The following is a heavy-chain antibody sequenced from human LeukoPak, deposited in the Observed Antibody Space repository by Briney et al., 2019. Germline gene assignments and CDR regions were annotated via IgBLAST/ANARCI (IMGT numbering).Heavy chain of an antibody. Sequence: GGSLRLSCAASGFTFSTYSMNWVRQAPGKGLEWLSYIGGSSSTIYYADSVTGRFTISRDNAKNSLYLQMNSLRAEDTAVYYCARDRETGTSFFDYWGQGTLVTVSS. CDR3: ARDRETGTSFFDY. CDR2: IGGSSSTI. D-gene: IGHD3-10*01. CDR1: GFTFSTYS. V-gene: IGHV3-48*01. J-gene: IGHJ4*02.